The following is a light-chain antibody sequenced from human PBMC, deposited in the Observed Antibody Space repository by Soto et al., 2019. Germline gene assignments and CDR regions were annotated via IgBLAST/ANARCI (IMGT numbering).Light chain of an antibody. CDR2: GAS. V-gene: IGKV3D-15*01. J-gene: IGKJ1*01. CDR1: QTVNSK. Sequence: EIVMTQSPSTLSASPGDRATLSCRASQTVNSKLSWYQQKPGQAPRLILYGASTRATGIGARFSGSGSGTEFTLTISSLQSEDFAVYYCQQRSNWPPGWTFGQGTKVDIK. CDR3: QQRSNWPPGWT.